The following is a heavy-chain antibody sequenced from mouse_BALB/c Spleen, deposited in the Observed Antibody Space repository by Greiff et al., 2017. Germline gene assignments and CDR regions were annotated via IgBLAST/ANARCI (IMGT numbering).Heavy chain of an antibody. CDR1: GYTFSSYW. V-gene: IGHV1-9*01. CDR3: ARRGYYYRYDGFAY. J-gene: IGHJ3*01. Sequence: QVQLQQSGAELMKPGASVKISCKATGYTFSSYWIEWVKQRPGHGLEWIGEILPGSGSTNYNEKFKGKATFTADTSSNTAYMQLSSLTSEDSAVYYCARRGYYYRYDGFAYWGQGTLVTVSA. CDR2: ILPGSGST. D-gene: IGHD2-14*01.